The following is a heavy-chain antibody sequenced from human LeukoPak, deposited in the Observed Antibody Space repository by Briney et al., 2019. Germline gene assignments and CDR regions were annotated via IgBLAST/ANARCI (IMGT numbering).Heavy chain of an antibody. Sequence: PSETLSLTCTVSGGSIRNYYWSWIRQSPGRGLEWIGDISDSGRTSYNPSLMSRVAISVDMSKSQFSLKVNSVTAADTAVYYCARHAYSNYEHWYFDLWGRSTLVTVSS. J-gene: IGHJ2*01. CDR3: ARHAYSNYEHWYFDL. CDR1: GGSIRNYY. V-gene: IGHV4-59*01. D-gene: IGHD4-11*01. CDR2: ISDSGRT.